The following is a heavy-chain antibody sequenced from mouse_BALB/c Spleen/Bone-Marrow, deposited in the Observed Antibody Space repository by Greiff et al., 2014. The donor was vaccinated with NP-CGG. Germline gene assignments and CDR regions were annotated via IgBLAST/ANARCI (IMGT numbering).Heavy chain of an antibody. J-gene: IGHJ4*01. CDR2: INPSTGFT. CDR1: GYTFTTYT. D-gene: IGHD1-1*01. Sequence: VQLQQSGAELARPGASVKMSCKASGYTFTTYTMHWVQQRPGQGLEWVGYINPSTGFTNYNQIFKDKATLAADKSSSTAYMQLSSLTSEDSAVYYCARGGFLLRSLALDYCGQGTSVTVSS. V-gene: IGHV1-4*01. CDR3: ARGGFLLRSLALDY.